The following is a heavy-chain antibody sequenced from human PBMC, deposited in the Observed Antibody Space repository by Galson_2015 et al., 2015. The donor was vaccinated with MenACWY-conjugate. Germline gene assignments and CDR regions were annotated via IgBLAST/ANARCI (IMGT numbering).Heavy chain of an antibody. Sequence: CAISGDSVSSHTATWNWIRQSPSRGLEWLGRTYYRSKWYNDYAVSVQSRITIYPDTSKNQFSLHMSSVTPEDTAVYYCASGFHLWGQGTMLTVSS. CDR3: ASGFHL. V-gene: IGHV6-1*01. CDR1: GDSVSSHTAT. J-gene: IGHJ3*01. CDR2: TYYRSKWYN.